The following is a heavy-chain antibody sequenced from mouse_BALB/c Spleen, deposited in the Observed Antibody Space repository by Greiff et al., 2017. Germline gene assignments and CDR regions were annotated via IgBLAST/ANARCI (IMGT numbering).Heavy chain of an antibody. V-gene: IGHV3-2*02. CDR3: ARGGYGNGFMDY. CDR2: ISYSGST. J-gene: IGHJ4*01. CDR1: GYSITSDYA. Sequence: DVKLVESGPGLVKPSQSLSLTCTVTGYSITSDYAWNWIRQFPGNKLEWMGYISYSGSTSYNPSLKSRISITRDTSKNQFFLQLNSVTTEDTATYYCARGGYGNGFMDYWGQGTSVTVSS. D-gene: IGHD2-10*02.